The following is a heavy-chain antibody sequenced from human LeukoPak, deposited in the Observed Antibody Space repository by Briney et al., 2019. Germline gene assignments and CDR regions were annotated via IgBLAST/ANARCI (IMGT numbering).Heavy chain of an antibody. CDR2: IYYSGST. CDR1: GASISSHC. D-gene: IGHD3-22*01. Sequence: SETLSLTCTVSGASISSHCWSWIRQPPGKGLEWIGNIYYSGSTHYNPSLQSRVTMSLDTSKNQFSLKLSSVTAADTAVYYCASTPPAYYYYSWFDPWGQGTLVIVSS. V-gene: IGHV4-59*11. CDR3: ASTPPAYYYYSWFDP. J-gene: IGHJ5*02.